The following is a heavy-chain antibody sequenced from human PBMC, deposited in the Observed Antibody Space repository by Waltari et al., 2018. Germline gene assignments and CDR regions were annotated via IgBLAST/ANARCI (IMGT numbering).Heavy chain of an antibody. J-gene: IGHJ4*02. D-gene: IGHD3-22*01. CDR2: ISGSGGST. CDR1: GFTFSSYA. Sequence: EVQLVESGGGLVQPGGSLRLSCAASGFTFSSYAMSWVRQAPGKGLEWVSAISGSGGSTYYADSVKGRFTISRDNSKNTLYLQMNSLRAEDTAVYYCAKDPVPMIVVVISYYFDYWGQGTLVIVSS. CDR3: AKDPVPMIVVVISYYFDY. V-gene: IGHV3-23*04.